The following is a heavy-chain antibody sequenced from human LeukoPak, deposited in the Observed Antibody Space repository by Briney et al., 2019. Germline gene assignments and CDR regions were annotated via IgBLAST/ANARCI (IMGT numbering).Heavy chain of an antibody. J-gene: IGHJ4*02. CDR2: ISAYNGNN. CDR3: ARAPIAYCGGDCPPYFDY. Sequence: ASVKVSCKASVYTFTSYGISWVRQAPGQGLEWMGWISAYNGNNNYAQKLQGRVTMTTDTSTSTAYMELRSLRSDDTAVYYCARAPIAYCGGDCPPYFDYWGQGTLVTVSS. V-gene: IGHV1-18*01. D-gene: IGHD2-21*02. CDR1: VYTFTSYG.